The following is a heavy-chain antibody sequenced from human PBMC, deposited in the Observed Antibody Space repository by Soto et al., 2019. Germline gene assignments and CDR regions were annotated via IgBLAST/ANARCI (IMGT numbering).Heavy chain of an antibody. CDR3: SVVTRRDYYYGMDV. CDR2: INSDGSST. V-gene: IGHV3-74*01. J-gene: IGHJ6*02. D-gene: IGHD2-15*01. Sequence: GGSLRLSCAASGFTFSSYWMHWVRQAPGKGLVWVSRINSDGSSTSYADSVKGRFTISRDNARNTLYLQMNSLRAEDTAVYYCSVVTRRDYYYGMDVWGQGTTVTVSS. CDR1: GFTFSSYW.